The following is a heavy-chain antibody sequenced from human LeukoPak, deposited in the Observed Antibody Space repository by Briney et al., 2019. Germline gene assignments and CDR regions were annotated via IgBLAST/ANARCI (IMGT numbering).Heavy chain of an antibody. Sequence: SVKVSCKASGGTFSSYAISWVRQAPGQGLEWMGRIIPIFGTANYAQRFQGRVTITTDESTSTAYMELSSLRSEDTAVYYCAREDYYDSSGYSDYWGQGTLVTVSS. V-gene: IGHV1-69*05. CDR2: IIPIFGTA. CDR3: AREDYYDSSGYSDY. D-gene: IGHD3-22*01. J-gene: IGHJ4*02. CDR1: GGTFSSYA.